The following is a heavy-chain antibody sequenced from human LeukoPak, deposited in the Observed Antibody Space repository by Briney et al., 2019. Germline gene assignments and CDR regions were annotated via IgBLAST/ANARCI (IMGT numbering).Heavy chain of an antibody. CDR3: ARDGSVRHYDFWSGYFQFDY. CDR1: GYTFTSYD. V-gene: IGHV1-8*01. J-gene: IGHJ4*02. CDR2: MNPNSGNT. D-gene: IGHD3-3*01. Sequence: ASVKVSCKASGYTFTSYDINWVRQATGQGLEWMGWMNPNSGNTGYAQKFQGRVTMTRDTSTSTVYMELSSLRSEDTAVYYCARDGSVRHYDFWSGYFQFDYWGQGTLVTVSS.